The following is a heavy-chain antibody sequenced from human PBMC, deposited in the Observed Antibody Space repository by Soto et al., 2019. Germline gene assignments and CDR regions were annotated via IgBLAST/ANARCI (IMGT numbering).Heavy chain of an antibody. V-gene: IGHV3-30-3*01. Sequence: QVQLVESGGGVVQPGRSLRLSCAASGFTFSSYAMHWVRQAPGKGLEWVAVISYDGSNKYYADSVKGRFTISRDNSKNTLYLQMNSLRAEDTAVYYCARDRMYNWNYYYGMDVWGQGTTVTVSS. CDR2: ISYDGSNK. CDR3: ARDRMYNWNYYYGMDV. J-gene: IGHJ6*02. CDR1: GFTFSSYA. D-gene: IGHD1-20*01.